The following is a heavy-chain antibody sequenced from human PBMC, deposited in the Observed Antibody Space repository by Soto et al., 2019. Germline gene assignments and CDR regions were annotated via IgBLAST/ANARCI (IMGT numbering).Heavy chain of an antibody. Sequence: SETLSLTCTVSGGSISSGGYYWSWIRQHPGKGLEWIGYIYYSGSTYYNPSLKSRFTISVDTSKNQFSLKLSSVTAADTAVYYCARVLLWSAPFDYWGQGTLVTVSS. CDR2: IYYSGST. V-gene: IGHV4-31*02. CDR1: GGSISSGGYY. J-gene: IGHJ4*02. D-gene: IGHD5-18*01. CDR3: ARVLLWSAPFDY.